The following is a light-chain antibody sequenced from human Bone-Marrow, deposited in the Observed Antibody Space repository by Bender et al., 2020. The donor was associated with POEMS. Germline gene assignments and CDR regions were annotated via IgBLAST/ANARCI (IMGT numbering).Light chain of an antibody. CDR1: SGHSSYG. CDR2: VNNDGSH. V-gene: IGLV4-69*01. J-gene: IGLJ3*02. Sequence: QLVLTQSPSASASLGASVKLTCTLSSGHSSYGIAWHQQQPQKGPRYLMKVNNDGSHSKGDGIPDRFSGSSSGAERYLTISSLQSEDEADYYCQTWGTGIRVFGGGTKLTVL. CDR3: QTWGTGIRV.